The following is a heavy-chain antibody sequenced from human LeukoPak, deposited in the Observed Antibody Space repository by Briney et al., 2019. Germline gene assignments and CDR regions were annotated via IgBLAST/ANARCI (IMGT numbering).Heavy chain of an antibody. Sequence: SETLSLTCTVSGGSISSYYWSWIRQPPGKGLEWIGYIYYSGSTNYNPSLKSRVTISIDTSKNQFSLKLSSVTAADTAVYYCARGRLGGSGSYYNVLDYWGQGTLVTVSS. J-gene: IGHJ4*02. CDR1: GGSISSYY. D-gene: IGHD3-10*01. CDR3: ARGRLGGSGSYYNVLDY. V-gene: IGHV4-59*01. CDR2: IYYSGST.